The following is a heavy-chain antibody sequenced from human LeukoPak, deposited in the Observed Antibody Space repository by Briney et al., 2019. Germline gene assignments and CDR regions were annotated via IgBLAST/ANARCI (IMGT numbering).Heavy chain of an antibody. V-gene: IGHV3-21*01. CDR1: GFTFSSYS. CDR2: ISSSSSYI. Sequence: GGSLRLSCAASGFTFSSYSMNWVRQAPGKGLEWVSSISSSSSYIYYADSVKGRFTISRDNAKNSLYLQMNSLRAEDTAVYYCARDPGLPAGRHGYYFDYWGQGTLVTVSS. CDR3: ARDPGLPAGRHGYYFDY. J-gene: IGHJ4*02.